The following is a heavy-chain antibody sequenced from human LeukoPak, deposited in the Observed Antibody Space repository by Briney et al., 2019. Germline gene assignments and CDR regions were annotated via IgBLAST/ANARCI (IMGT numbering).Heavy chain of an antibody. Sequence: QPGGSLRLSCAASGFTFSSYGMHWVRQAPGKGLEWVAVIWYDGSNKYYADSVKGRFTISRDNSKNTLYLQMNSLRAEDTAVYYCARETIRDAFDIWGQGTMVTVSS. J-gene: IGHJ3*02. CDR2: IWYDGSNK. CDR1: GFTFSSYG. CDR3: ARETIRDAFDI. V-gene: IGHV3-33*01. D-gene: IGHD2-21*01.